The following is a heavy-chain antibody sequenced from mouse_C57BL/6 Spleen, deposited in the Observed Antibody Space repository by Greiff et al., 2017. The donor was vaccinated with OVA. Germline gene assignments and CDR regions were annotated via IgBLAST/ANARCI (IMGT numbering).Heavy chain of an antibody. J-gene: IGHJ2*01. V-gene: IGHV1-80*01. D-gene: IGHD2-5*01. CDR2: IYPGDGDT. CDR1: GYAFSSYW. CDR3: ARDSNLDY. Sequence: QVQLKESGAALVKPGASVKISCKASGYAFSSYWMNWVKQRPGKGLAWIGQIYPGDGDTNYNGKFKGKATLTADKSSSTAYMQLSSLTSEDSAVYFCARDSNLDYWGQGTTLTVSS.